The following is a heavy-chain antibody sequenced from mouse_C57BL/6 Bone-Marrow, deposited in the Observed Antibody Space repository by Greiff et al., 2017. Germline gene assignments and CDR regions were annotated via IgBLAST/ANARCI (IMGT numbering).Heavy chain of an antibody. D-gene: IGHD3-2*02. J-gene: IGHJ4*01. V-gene: IGHV5-9-1*02. CDR2: ISSGGDYI. CDR3: TRVGGSYAMDY. Sequence: DVKLVEPGEGLVKPGGSLKLSCAASGFTFSSYAMSWVRQTPEKRLEWVAYISSGGDYIYYADTVKGRFTISRDNARNTLYLQMSSLKSEDTAMYYCTRVGGSYAMDYWGQGTSVTVSS. CDR1: GFTFSSYA.